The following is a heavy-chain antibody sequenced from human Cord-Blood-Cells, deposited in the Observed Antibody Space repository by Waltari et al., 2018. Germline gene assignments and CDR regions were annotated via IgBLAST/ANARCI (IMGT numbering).Heavy chain of an antibody. CDR1: GGSISSSSYY. Sequence: QLQLQESGPGLVKPSETLSLTCTVSGGSISSSSYYWGWIRPPPGKGLEWIGSIYYSGSTYYNPSLKSRVTISVDTSKNQFSLKLSSVTAADTAVYYCARIWSCSGGSCYSYFDYWGQGTLVTVSS. CDR2: IYYSGST. D-gene: IGHD2-15*01. V-gene: IGHV4-39*01. CDR3: ARIWSCSGGSCYSYFDY. J-gene: IGHJ4*02.